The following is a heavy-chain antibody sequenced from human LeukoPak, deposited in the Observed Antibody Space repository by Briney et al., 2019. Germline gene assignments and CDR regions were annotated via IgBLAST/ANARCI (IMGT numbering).Heavy chain of an antibody. D-gene: IGHD1-1*01. V-gene: IGHV3-23*01. Sequence: GGSLRLSCAASGFTFSSYAMSWVRQAPGKGLGWVSAISGSGGSTYYADSVKGRFTISRDNSKNTLYLQMNSLRAEDTAVYYCAKYRLERRGREHYYYGMDVWGQGTTVTVSS. J-gene: IGHJ6*02. CDR1: GFTFSSYA. CDR3: AKYRLERRGREHYYYGMDV. CDR2: ISGSGGST.